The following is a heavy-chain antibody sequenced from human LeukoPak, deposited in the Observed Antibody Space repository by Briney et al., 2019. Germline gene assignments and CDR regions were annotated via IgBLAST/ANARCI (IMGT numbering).Heavy chain of an antibody. CDR3: AKDLAYDFWSGWEYYYYGMDA. D-gene: IGHD3-3*01. CDR2: INDRGSST. J-gene: IGHJ6*02. V-gene: IGHV3-23*01. CDR1: GFTFYSYT. Sequence: GGSLRLSCAASGFTFYSYTMSWVRQAPGKGLEWVSAINDRGSSTNYADSVKGRFTISRDNSKNTLYLQMNSLRAEDTAVYYCAKDLAYDFWSGWEYYYYGMDAWGQGTTVTVSS.